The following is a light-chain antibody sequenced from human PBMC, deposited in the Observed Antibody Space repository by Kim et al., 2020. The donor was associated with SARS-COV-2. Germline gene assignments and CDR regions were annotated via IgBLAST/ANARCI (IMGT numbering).Light chain of an antibody. Sequence: SYELTQSPSLSVSPGQTARITCSGHGLPQNYAYWYQQRPGQAPLLVIYKDSERPSGIPERFSGSTSGPTLTLTITAVQAEDEADYYCQSTDTSGTWMFGGGTQLTVL. J-gene: IGLJ3*02. CDR3: QSTDTSGTWM. V-gene: IGLV3-25*03. CDR2: KDS. CDR1: GLPQNY.